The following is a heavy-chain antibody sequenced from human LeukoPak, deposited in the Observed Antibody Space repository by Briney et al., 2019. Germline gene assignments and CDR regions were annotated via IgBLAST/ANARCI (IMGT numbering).Heavy chain of an antibody. V-gene: IGHV3-74*01. D-gene: IGHD3-10*01. CDR1: GFTFSSYW. CDR2: INSDGSST. J-gene: IGHJ6*04. CDR3: ASLYGSGSYSNHYYYYGMDV. Sequence: PGGSLRLSCAASGFTFSSYWMHWVRQAPGKGLVWVSRINSDGSSTSYADSVKGRFTISRDNAKNTLYLQMNSLRAEGTAVYYCASLYGSGSYSNHYYYYGMDVWGKGTTVTVSS.